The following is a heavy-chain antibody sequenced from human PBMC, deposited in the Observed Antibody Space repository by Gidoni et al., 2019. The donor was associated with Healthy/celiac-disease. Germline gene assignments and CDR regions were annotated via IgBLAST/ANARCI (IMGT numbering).Heavy chain of an antibody. V-gene: IGHV3-30*18. CDR2: ISYDGSNK. J-gene: IGHJ4*02. CDR3: AKDLPFDY. CDR1: GFTFSSYG. Sequence: QVQLVESGGGVVQPGRSLRLSCAASGFTFSSYGMHWVRQAPGKGLEWVAVISYDGSNKYYADSVKGRFTNSRDNSKNTLYLQMNSLRAEDTAVYYCAKDLPFDYWGQGTLVTVSS.